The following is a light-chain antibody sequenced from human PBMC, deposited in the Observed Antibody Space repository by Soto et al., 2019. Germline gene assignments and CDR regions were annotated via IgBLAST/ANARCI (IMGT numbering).Light chain of an antibody. CDR2: AAS. J-gene: IGKJ5*01. CDR3: QQSYTIPCT. V-gene: IGKV1-39*01. Sequence: DIQMTQSPSSLSASVGDRVTITCRASQSIATYLNWYQHKLGKAPKLLIYAASILQTGVPSRFIGSGSGTDFTLTSSSLQPEDFATYFCQQSYTIPCTFGQGTRLEIK. CDR1: QSIATY.